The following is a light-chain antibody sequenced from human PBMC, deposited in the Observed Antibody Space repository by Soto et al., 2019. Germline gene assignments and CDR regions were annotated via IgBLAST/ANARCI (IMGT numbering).Light chain of an antibody. V-gene: IGLV1-51*01. Sequence: QSVLTQPSSVSAAPGQKVTISCSGRSSNIGGYSMSWYQQLPGTAPKLLIYDDNKRPSGIPDRFSGSKSGTSATLGITGCQTGDDADYYGGSWDSSLSAHVFGNGTKGTVL. CDR3: GSWDSSLSAHV. CDR2: DDN. CDR1: SSNIGGYS. J-gene: IGLJ1*01.